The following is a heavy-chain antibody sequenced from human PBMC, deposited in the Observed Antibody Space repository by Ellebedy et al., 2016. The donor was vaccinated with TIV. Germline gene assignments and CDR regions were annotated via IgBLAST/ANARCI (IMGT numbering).Heavy chain of an antibody. CDR3: VRQEHYVYGFGLVYWFDP. CDR2: VNPGDSDT. V-gene: IGHV5-51*01. D-gene: IGHD3-10*01. J-gene: IGHJ5*02. CDR1: GYSFTSYW. Sequence: GESLKISXKGSGYSFTSYWIGWVRQMPGKGLEWMGIVNPGDSDTRYSPSFQGQVTISADKSINTAYLQWSSLKASDTAMYYCVRQEHYVYGFGLVYWFDPWGQGTLVTVSS.